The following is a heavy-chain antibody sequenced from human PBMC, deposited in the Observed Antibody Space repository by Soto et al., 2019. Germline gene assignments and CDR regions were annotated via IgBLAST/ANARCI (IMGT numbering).Heavy chain of an antibody. CDR1: GGTFSSYA. CDR2: IIPIFGTA. V-gene: IGHV1-69*06. D-gene: IGHD3-3*01. Sequence: QVQLVQSGAEVKKPESSVKVSCKASGGTFSSYAISWVRQAPGQGLEWMGGIIPIFGTANYAQKFQGRVTITADKSTSTAYMELSSPRSEDTAVYYCARGGDGRITIFGVVIPYGMDVWGQGTTVTVSS. J-gene: IGHJ6*02. CDR3: ARGGDGRITIFGVVIPYGMDV.